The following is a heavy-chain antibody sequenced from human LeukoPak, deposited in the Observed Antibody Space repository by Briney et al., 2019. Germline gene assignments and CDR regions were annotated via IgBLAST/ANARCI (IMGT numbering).Heavy chain of an antibody. J-gene: IGHJ4*02. Sequence: SETLSLTCTVSGVSISSSNSYWGWIRQPPGKGLEWIGSIYYTGNAYYNASLKSRVTISIDTSKNQISLRLTSVTATDTAMYYCARQTGSGLFTLPGGQGTLVTVSS. CDR1: GVSISSSNSY. D-gene: IGHD3/OR15-3a*01. CDR2: IYYTGNA. CDR3: ARQTGSGLFTLP. V-gene: IGHV4-39*01.